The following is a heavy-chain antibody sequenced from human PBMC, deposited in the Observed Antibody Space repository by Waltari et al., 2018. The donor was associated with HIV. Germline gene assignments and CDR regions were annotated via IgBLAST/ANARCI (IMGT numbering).Heavy chain of an antibody. Sequence: QVQLVESGGGVVQPGRSLRLSCATSGFTLSSYGMHWVRQAPGKGLELVTVRWYDGSKKYYADAVKGRFTISRDNSKNTLYLQMNSLRIEDTAVYYCARKYSSSWGAPFDYWGQGTLVTVSS. CDR2: RWYDGSKK. CDR3: ARKYSSSWGAPFDY. V-gene: IGHV3-33*01. CDR1: GFTLSSYG. D-gene: IGHD6-13*01. J-gene: IGHJ4*02.